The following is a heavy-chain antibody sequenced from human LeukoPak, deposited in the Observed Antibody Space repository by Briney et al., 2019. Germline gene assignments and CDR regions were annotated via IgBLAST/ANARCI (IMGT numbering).Heavy chain of an antibody. D-gene: IGHD3-3*01. CDR3: ARVPRSLYYDFWSGYYPGDAFDI. CDR2: IYTSGST. J-gene: IGHJ3*02. Sequence: SETLSLTCTVSGGSISSYYWSWIRQPAGKGLEWIGRIYTSGSTNYNPSLKSRVTMSVDTSKNQFSLKLSSVTAADTAVYYCARVPRSLYYDFWSGYYPGDAFDIWGQGTMVTVSS. CDR1: GGSISSYY. V-gene: IGHV4-4*07.